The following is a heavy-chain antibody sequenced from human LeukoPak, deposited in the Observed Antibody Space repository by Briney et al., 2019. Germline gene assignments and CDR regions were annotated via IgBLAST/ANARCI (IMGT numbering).Heavy chain of an antibody. CDR1: GFTFSSYW. CDR2: INDDGRNT. V-gene: IGHV3-74*01. D-gene: IGHD3-3*01. CDR3: ARLYYDFWSVYCSDNGNIYMDV. J-gene: IGHJ6*03. Sequence: PGGSLRLSCAASGFTFSSYWMHWVRQAPGKGLVWVSRINDDGRNTSYADSVKGRFTISRDNAKNTLYLQMNSLRAEDTAVYYCARLYYDFWSVYCSDNGNIYMDVWGKGTTVTVSS.